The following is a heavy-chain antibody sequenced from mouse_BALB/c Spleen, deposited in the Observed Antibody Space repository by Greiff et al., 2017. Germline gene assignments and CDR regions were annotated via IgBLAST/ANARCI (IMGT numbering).Heavy chain of an antibody. V-gene: IGHV1-67*01. Sequence: QVQLQQSGPELVRPGVSVKISCKGSSYTFTDYAMHWVKQSHAKSLEWIGVISTYYGNTNYNQKFKGKATMTVDKSSSTAYMELARLTSEDSAVYYCARGAITTDYAMDYWGQGTSVTVSS. CDR1: SYTFTDYA. D-gene: IGHD2-4*01. J-gene: IGHJ4*01. CDR2: ISTYYGNT. CDR3: ARGAITTDYAMDY.